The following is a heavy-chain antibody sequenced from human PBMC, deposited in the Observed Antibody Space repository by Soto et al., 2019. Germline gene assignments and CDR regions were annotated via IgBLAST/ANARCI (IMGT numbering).Heavy chain of an antibody. CDR1: GYTFTSYD. CDR3: AGVNEYSSSMFAFDI. D-gene: IGHD6-6*01. V-gene: IGHV1-8*01. CDR2: MNPNSGNT. Sequence: ASVKVSCKASGYTFTSYDINWVRQATGQGLEWMGWMNPNSGNTGYAQKFQGRVTMTRNTSISTAYMELSSLRSEDTAVYYCAGVNEYSSSMFAFDIWGQVTMVTVSS. J-gene: IGHJ3*02.